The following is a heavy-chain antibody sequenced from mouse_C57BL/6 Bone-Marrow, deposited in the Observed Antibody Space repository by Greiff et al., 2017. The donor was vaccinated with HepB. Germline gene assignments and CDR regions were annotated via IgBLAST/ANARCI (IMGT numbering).Heavy chain of an antibody. D-gene: IGHD1-1*01. V-gene: IGHV3-6*01. CDR2: ISYDGSN. Sequence: EVKLEESGPGLVKPSQSLSLTCSVTGYSITSGYYWNWIRQFPGNKLEWRGYISYDGSNNYNPSLKNRISITRDTSKNQFFLKLNSVTTEDTATYYCAITTVVATDYWGQGTSVTVSS. CDR3: AITTVVATDY. J-gene: IGHJ4*01. CDR1: GYSITSGYY.